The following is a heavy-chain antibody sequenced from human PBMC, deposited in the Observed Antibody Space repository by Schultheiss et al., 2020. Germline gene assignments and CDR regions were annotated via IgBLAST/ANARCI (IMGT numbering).Heavy chain of an antibody. CDR3: ARQGYGVPASFDY. V-gene: IGHV3-21*01. Sequence: GGSLRLSCAASGFTFSSYSMNWVRQAPGKGLEWVSSISSSSSYIYYADSVKGRFTISRDNAKNSLYLQMNSLRAEDTAVYYCARQGYGVPASFDYWGQGTLVTVSS. J-gene: IGHJ4*02. CDR1: GFTFSSYS. CDR2: ISSSSSYI. D-gene: IGHD4-17*01.